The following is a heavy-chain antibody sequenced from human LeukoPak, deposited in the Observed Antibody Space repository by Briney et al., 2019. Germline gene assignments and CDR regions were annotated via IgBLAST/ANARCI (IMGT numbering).Heavy chain of an antibody. V-gene: IGHV6-1*01. J-gene: IGHJ4*02. Sequence: QTLSLTCAISGDNVSNNSTTWNWIRQSPSRGLEWLGRTYYRSKWYYDYSVAVKSRVTINPDTSKNQFSLQLSSVTPEDTAVYYCVRDPVGGSTIFDCWGQGTLVTVSS. CDR2: TYYRSKWYY. CDR3: VRDPVGGSTIFDC. CDR1: GDNVSNNSTT. D-gene: IGHD1-26*01.